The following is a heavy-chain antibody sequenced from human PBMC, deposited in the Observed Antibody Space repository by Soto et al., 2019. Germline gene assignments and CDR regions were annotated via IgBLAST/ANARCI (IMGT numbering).Heavy chain of an antibody. D-gene: IGHD6-13*01. J-gene: IGHJ4*01. V-gene: IGHV3-43*01. CDR3: AKDEGAAVESPGD. CDR2: INWDGRIA. Sequence: PGGSLRLSCAASGFIFDDFTMHWVRLVPGKGLQWVSYINWDGRIAMYADSVKGRFTISRDNTNNHLYLQMNSLRSDDTALHYCAKDEGAAVESPGDWGHGTLVTVSS. CDR1: GFIFDDFT.